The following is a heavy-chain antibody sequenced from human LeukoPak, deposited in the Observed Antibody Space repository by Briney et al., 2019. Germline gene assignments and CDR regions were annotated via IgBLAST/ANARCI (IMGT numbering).Heavy chain of an antibody. J-gene: IGHJ5*02. CDR2: ISGSGGST. D-gene: IGHD2-2*02. V-gene: IGHV3-23*01. Sequence: GGSLRLSCAASGFTFSSYAMSWVRQAPGKGLEWVSAISGSGGSTYYADSVKGRFTIFRDNSKNTLYLQMNSLRAEDTAVYYCAKLVTVVVPAAIPNWFDPWGQGTLVTVSS. CDR3: AKLVTVVVPAAIPNWFDP. CDR1: GFTFSSYA.